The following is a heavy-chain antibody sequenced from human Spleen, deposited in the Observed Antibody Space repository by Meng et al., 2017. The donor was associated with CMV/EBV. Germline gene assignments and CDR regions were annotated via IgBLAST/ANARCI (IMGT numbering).Heavy chain of an antibody. D-gene: IGHD5-18*01. Sequence: ASVKVSCKASGYTFTSYDINWVRQATGQGLEWMGWMNPNSGNTGYAQKFQGRVTMTRNTSISTAYMELSSLRSEDTAVYYCARVDTVYYYYGMDVWGQGTTVTVSS. CDR1: GYTFTSYD. CDR2: MNPNSGNT. J-gene: IGHJ6*02. CDR3: ARVDTVYYYYGMDV. V-gene: IGHV1-8*01.